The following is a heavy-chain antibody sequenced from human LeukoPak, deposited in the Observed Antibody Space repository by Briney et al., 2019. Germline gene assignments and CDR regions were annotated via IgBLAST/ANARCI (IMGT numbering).Heavy chain of an antibody. D-gene: IGHD1-26*01. CDR3: ATAYSGSYHYFDY. V-gene: IGHV1-24*01. CDR1: GYTLTELS. CDR2: FDPEDGET. J-gene: IGHJ4*02. Sequence: ASVKVSCKVSGYTLTELSMHWVRQAPGKGLEWMGGFDPEDGETIYAQKFQGRVTVTEDTSTDTAYMELSSLRSEDTAVYYCATAYSGSYHYFDYWGQGTLVTVSS.